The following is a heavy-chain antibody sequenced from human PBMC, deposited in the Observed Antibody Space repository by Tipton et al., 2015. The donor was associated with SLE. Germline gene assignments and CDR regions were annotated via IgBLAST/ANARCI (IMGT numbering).Heavy chain of an antibody. CDR1: GFTFRDYY. D-gene: IGHD2-21*01. J-gene: IGHJ4*02. V-gene: IGHV3-11*04. CDR3: ASYRDCISRNDF. CDR2: ISRSANTI. Sequence: SLRLSCAASGFTFRDYYMSWIRQAPGKSLEWVSYISRSANTIYYADSVKGRFTISRDNAKNSLYLLMNSLRAVDTAVYYCASYRDCISRNDFWGQETLVTVSS.